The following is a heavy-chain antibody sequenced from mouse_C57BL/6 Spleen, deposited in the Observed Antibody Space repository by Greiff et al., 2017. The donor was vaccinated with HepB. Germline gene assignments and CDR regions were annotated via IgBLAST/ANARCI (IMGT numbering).Heavy chain of an antibody. V-gene: IGHV1-69*01. J-gene: IGHJ2*01. D-gene: IGHD3-2*02. CDR1: GYTFTSYW. CDR2: IDPSDSYT. CDR3: ARGDSSGYVVDY. Sequence: VQLQQPGAELVMPGASVKLSCKASGYTFTSYWMHWVKQRPGQGLEWIGEIDPSDSYTNYNQKFKGKSTLTVDKSSSTAYMQLSSLTSEDSAVYYCARGDSSGYVVDYWGQGTTLTVSS.